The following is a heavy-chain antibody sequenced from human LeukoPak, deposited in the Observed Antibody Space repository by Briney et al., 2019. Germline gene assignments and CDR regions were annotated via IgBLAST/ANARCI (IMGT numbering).Heavy chain of an antibody. J-gene: IGHJ5*02. D-gene: IGHD6-19*01. Sequence: ASVKVSCKASGYTFTSYYMHWVRQAPGQGLEWMGIINPSGGSTSYAQKFQGRVTMTRDTSTSTVYMELGSLRSEDTAVYYCARKDIAVAGTGRANWFDPWGQGTLVTVSS. CDR1: GYTFTSYY. CDR3: ARKDIAVAGTGRANWFDP. V-gene: IGHV1-46*01. CDR2: INPSGGST.